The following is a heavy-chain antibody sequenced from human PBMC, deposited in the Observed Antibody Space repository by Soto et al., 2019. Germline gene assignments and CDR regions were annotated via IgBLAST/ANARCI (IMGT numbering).Heavy chain of an antibody. CDR3: ARGLITGSHYSGGWYYFDS. Sequence: PSETLSLTYAVYGESFSGYIWTWIRQTPGKGLQWIGQINHSGSASYNPSLKSRVTISVHTSNSQFSLELSSVTAADTAVYYCARGLITGSHYSGGWYYFDSWGQGTQVTVSS. CDR2: INHSGSA. D-gene: IGHD6-19*01. CDR1: GESFSGYI. J-gene: IGHJ4*02. V-gene: IGHV4-34*01.